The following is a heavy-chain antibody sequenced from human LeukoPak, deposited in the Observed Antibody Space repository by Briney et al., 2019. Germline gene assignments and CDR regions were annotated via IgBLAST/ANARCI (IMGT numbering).Heavy chain of an antibody. Sequence: PGASPRLSCAASGFTFSSYAMSWVRQAPGKGLEWVSAISGSGGSTYYADSVKGRFTISRDNSKNTLYLQMNSLRAEDTAVYYCAKEHLGYCSSTSCLPGDYGMDVWGQGTTVTVSS. J-gene: IGHJ6*02. CDR1: GFTFSSYA. V-gene: IGHV3-23*01. CDR2: ISGSGGST. CDR3: AKEHLGYCSSTSCLPGDYGMDV. D-gene: IGHD2-2*01.